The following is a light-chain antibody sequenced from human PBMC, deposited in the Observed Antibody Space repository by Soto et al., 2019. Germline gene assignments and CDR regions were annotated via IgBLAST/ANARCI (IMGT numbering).Light chain of an antibody. V-gene: IGKV1-27*01. CDR1: QGISTY. CDR2: AAS. CDR3: QKYNSAPPWT. Sequence: DIPMTQSPSSLSASVGDRVTITCRASQGISTYLAWYQQKRGKVPKLLIYAASTLQSGVPSRFSGSGSGTDFTLTISSLQHEDVETYYCQKYNSAPPWTFGQGTKVEIK. J-gene: IGKJ1*01.